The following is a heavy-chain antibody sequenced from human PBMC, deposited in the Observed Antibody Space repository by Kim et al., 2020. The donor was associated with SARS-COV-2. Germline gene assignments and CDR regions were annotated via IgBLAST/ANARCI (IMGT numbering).Heavy chain of an antibody. CDR3: ARDYDFWSGDTYYFDY. J-gene: IGHJ4*02. D-gene: IGHD3-3*01. V-gene: IGHV3-21*01. Sequence: SVKGRFTISRDNAKNSLYLQMNSLRAEDTAVYYCARDYDFWSGDTYYFDYWGQGTLVTVSS.